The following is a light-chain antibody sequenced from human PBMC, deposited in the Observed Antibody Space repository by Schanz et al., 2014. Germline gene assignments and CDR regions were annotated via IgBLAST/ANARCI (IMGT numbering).Light chain of an antibody. V-gene: IGKV3D-20*02. Sequence: ENVLTQSPASLSLSPGERATLSCRASQSVSSSYLAWYQQKPGQAPRLLIYGASSRANGIPDRLSGSGSGTDFTLTISSLEPEDFAVYYCQQRRSWPQTFGQGTKVKIK. CDR1: QSVSSSY. CDR3: QQRRSWPQT. J-gene: IGKJ1*01. CDR2: GAS.